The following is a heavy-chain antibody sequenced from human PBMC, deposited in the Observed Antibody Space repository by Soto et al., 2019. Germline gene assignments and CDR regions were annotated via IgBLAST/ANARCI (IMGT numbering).Heavy chain of an antibody. CDR3: ARDRSNSPDYFDY. D-gene: IGHD6-6*01. J-gene: IGHJ4*02. V-gene: IGHV4-30-4*01. Sequence: LSLTCTVSGGSISSDDYYWSWIRQPPGKGLEWIGYIYYNGRTDYNPSLKSRVIISIDTSKNQFSLNLNSVSAADTAVYYCARDRSNSPDYFDYWGQGTLVTVSS. CDR2: IYYNGRT. CDR1: GGSISSDDYY.